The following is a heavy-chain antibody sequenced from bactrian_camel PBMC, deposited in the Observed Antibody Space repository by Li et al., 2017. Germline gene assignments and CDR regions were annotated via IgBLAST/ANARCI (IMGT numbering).Heavy chain of an antibody. CDR2: IYSDGSNT. CDR3: ATEGSWLPPRT. Sequence: HVQLVESGGGLVQPGGSLRLSCAASGFTFSSYAMSWVRQAPGKGLEWVSSIYSDGSNTYYADSVKGRFTISRDDAKNTVYLQLNSLETEDTAMYYCATEGSWLPPRTGARGPRSPSP. D-gene: IGHD2*01. V-gene: IGHV3S7*01. J-gene: IGHJ4*01. CDR1: GFTFSSYA.